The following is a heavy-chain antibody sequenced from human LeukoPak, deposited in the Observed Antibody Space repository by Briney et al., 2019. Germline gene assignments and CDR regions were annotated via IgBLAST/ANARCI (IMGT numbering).Heavy chain of an antibody. CDR2: ISGSGGST. CDR3: AKDRNRYSYCYDY. Sequence: GGSLRLSCAASGSTFSRYWMSWVRQAPGKGLGWVSAISGSGGSTYYADSVKGRYTISRDNSKNTLYLQMNSLRAEDTAVYYCAKDRNRYSYCYDYWGQGTLVTVSS. CDR1: GSTFSRYW. V-gene: IGHV3-23*01. D-gene: IGHD5-18*01. J-gene: IGHJ4*02.